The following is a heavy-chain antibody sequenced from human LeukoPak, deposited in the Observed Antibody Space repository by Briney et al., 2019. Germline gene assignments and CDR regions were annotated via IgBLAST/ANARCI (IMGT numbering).Heavy chain of an antibody. CDR3: ARTVVVVPAAMLPYYYYMDV. D-gene: IGHD2-2*01. J-gene: IGHJ6*03. Sequence: PSETLSLTCTVSGGSISSYYWSWIRQPPGKGLEWIGYIYYSGSTNYNPSLKRRVTISVDTSKNQFSLKLSSVTAADTAVYYCARTVVVVPAAMLPYYYYMDVWGKGTTVTVSS. CDR1: GGSISSYY. CDR2: IYYSGST. V-gene: IGHV4-59*01.